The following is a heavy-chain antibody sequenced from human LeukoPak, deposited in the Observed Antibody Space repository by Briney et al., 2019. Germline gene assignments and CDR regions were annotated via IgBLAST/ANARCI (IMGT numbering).Heavy chain of an antibody. Sequence: GESLKISCKGSGYXFTYDWIGWVRQMPGKGLEWMGIIYPGDSDTRYSPTFQGQVTISADKSISTAYLQWSSLEASDTAMYYCARRGCNGGSCFGYWGQGTLVTVSS. V-gene: IGHV5-51*01. D-gene: IGHD2-15*01. J-gene: IGHJ4*02. CDR3: ARRGCNGGSCFGY. CDR2: IYPGDSDT. CDR1: GYXFTYDW.